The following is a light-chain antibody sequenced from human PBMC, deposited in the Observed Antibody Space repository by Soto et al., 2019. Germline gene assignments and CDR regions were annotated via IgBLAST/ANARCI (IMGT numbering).Light chain of an antibody. J-gene: IGKJ5*01. Sequence: AIRMTQSPSSLSASTGDRFTITCRASQGISSYLAWYQQKPGKAPKLLIYAASTLQSGVPSRFSGSGSGTDFTLTISCLQSEDFATYYCQQYYSYPRITFGQGTRLEI. CDR2: AAS. V-gene: IGKV1-8*01. CDR3: QQYYSYPRIT. CDR1: QGISSY.